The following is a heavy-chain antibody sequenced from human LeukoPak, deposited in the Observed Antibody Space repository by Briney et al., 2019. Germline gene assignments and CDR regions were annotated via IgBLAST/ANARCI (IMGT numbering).Heavy chain of an antibody. CDR2: IYHSGSA. J-gene: IGHJ4*02. D-gene: IGHD3-10*01. CDR3: ATKIWFGESFFIY. CDR1: GYSINSAYY. Sequence: PSETLSLTCTVSGYSINSAYYWGWIRQPPGKGLEWIGSIYHSGSAFYIPSLKSRVTISVDTSNNQFSLNLSSVTAADTAVYYCATKIWFGESFFIYWGQGILVTVSS. V-gene: IGHV4-38-2*02.